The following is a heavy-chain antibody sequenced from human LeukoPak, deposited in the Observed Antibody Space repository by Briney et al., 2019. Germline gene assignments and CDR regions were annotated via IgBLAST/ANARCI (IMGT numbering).Heavy chain of an antibody. CDR2: INHSGST. CDR3: ARSASYYFDY. V-gene: IGHV4-34*01. J-gene: IGHJ4*02. CDR1: GGSFSGYY. Sequence: SETLSLTCAVYGGSFSGYYWSWIRQPPGKGLDWIGEINHSGSTNYNPSLKSRVTISVDTSKNQFSLKLSSVTAADTAVYYCARSASYYFDYWGQGTLVTVSS.